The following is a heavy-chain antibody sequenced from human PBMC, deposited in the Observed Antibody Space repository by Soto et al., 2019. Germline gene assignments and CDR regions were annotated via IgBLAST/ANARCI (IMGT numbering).Heavy chain of an antibody. Sequence: ASVKVSCKASGYTFSTYAMHWVRQAPGQSLEWMGWVNGGTGKTRYSQRFQDRVTITWDTSAKTTYMDLTSLRSEDTAVYYCARGKGMEENYYYYGMDIWGQGTTVTVSS. V-gene: IGHV1-3*01. J-gene: IGHJ6*02. CDR3: ARGKGMEENYYYYGMDI. CDR1: GYTFSTYA. D-gene: IGHD1-1*01. CDR2: VNGGTGKT.